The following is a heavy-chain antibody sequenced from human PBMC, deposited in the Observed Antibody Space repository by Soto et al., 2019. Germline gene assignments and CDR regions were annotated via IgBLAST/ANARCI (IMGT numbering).Heavy chain of an antibody. V-gene: IGHV3-30*18. Sequence: VQLVESGGGVVQPGRSLRLSCAASGFTFSDYAMHWVRQAPGKGLEWVAVVSHDGRHTHYADSVKGRFTISRDSSKNTVSLEITSRRADVMAVYYCAKGGRQWMVTSDFNYWGQGALVTVSS. CDR2: VSHDGRHT. CDR3: AKGGRQWMVTSDFNY. D-gene: IGHD6-19*01. CDR1: GFTFSDYA. J-gene: IGHJ4*02.